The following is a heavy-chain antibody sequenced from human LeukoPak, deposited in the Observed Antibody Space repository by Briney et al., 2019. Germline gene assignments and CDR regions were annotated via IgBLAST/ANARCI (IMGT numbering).Heavy chain of an antibody. CDR1: GGSISSSSYY. D-gene: IGHD3-22*01. J-gene: IGHJ4*02. V-gene: IGHV4-61*02. CDR3: ARDNYYDSSGYFRREYYFDY. Sequence: SETLSLTCTVSGGSISSSSYYWSWIRQPAGKGLEWIGRIYTSGSTNYNPSLKSRVTMSVGTSKNQFSLKLSSVTAADTAVYYCARDNYYDSSGYFRREYYFDYWGQGTLVTVSS. CDR2: IYTSGST.